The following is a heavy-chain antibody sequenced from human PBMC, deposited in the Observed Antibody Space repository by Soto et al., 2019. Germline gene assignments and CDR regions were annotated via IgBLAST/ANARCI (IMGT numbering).Heavy chain of an antibody. Sequence: QVQLQESGPGLVKPSETLSLTCTVSGGSVSSGSYYWSWIRQPPGKGLEWIGYIYYSGSTNYNPSLKSRVTISVDTSKNQFSLKLSSVTAADTAVYYCARGKGGGEGVDWFDPWGQGTLVTVSS. CDR2: IYYSGST. D-gene: IGHD3-10*01. CDR1: GGSVSSGSYY. CDR3: ARGKGGGEGVDWFDP. V-gene: IGHV4-61*01. J-gene: IGHJ5*02.